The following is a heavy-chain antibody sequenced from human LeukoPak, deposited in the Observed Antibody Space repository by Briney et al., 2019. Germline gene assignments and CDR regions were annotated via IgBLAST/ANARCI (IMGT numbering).Heavy chain of an antibody. Sequence: SETLSLTCTVSGGSISSYYWSWIRQPPGKGLEWIGYIYYSGSTNYNPSLKSRVTISVDTSKNQFSLKLSSVTAADTAVYYCARAPDYGDAFDIWGQGTMVTVSS. V-gene: IGHV4-59*01. CDR3: ARAPDYGDAFDI. CDR2: IYYSGST. CDR1: GGSISSYY. D-gene: IGHD4-17*01. J-gene: IGHJ3*02.